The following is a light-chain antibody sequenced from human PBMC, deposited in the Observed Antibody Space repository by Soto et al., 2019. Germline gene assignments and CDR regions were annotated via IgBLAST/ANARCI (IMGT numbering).Light chain of an antibody. V-gene: IGLV1-40*01. CDR1: SSNIGAGYD. J-gene: IGLJ2*01. CDR2: GNS. CDR3: QSYDSSLSAWV. Sequence: QSVLTQPPSVSGAPGQRVTISCTGSSSNIGAGYDVHWYQQLPGTAPKLLISGNSNRPSGVPDRFSGSRSGTSASLAITGLQAEDEADYYCQSYDSSLSAWVFGGGTQLTVL.